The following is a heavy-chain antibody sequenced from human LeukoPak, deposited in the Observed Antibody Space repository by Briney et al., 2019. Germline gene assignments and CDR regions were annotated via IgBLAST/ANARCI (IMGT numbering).Heavy chain of an antibody. J-gene: IGHJ5*02. Sequence: SETLSLTCTVSGGSISSYYWSWIRQPPGKGLEWIGYIYYSGSTNYNPSLKSRVTISVDTSKNQISLKLSSVTAADTAVYYCARGGSRGYNWFDPWGQGTLVTVSS. CDR3: ARGGSRGYNWFDP. CDR1: GGSISSYY. D-gene: IGHD2-15*01. V-gene: IGHV4-59*01. CDR2: IYYSGST.